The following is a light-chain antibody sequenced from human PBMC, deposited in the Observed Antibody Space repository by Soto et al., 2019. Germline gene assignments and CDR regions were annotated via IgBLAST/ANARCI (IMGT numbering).Light chain of an antibody. CDR1: SSDVGGYNY. V-gene: IGLV2-14*01. J-gene: IGLJ3*02. CDR3: SSYTSSRSAV. CDR2: DVS. Sequence: QSVLTQPASVSGSPGQSITISCTGTSSDVGGYNYVSWYQQHPGKAPKLMIYDVSNRPSGVSNRFSGSKSGNTASLTFSGLQAEDEADYYCSSYTSSRSAVFGGGTKLTVL.